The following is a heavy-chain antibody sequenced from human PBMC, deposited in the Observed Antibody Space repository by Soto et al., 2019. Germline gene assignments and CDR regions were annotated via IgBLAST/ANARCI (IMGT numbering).Heavy chain of an antibody. V-gene: IGHV3-30*18. Sequence: QVQLVESGGGVVQPGRSLRLSCAASGFTFSSYGMHWVRQAPGKGLEWVAVISYDGSNKYYADSVKGRFTISRDDSKNTLYLQMNSLRAEDTAVYYCAKDRGVGAPYYYYGMDVWGQGTTVTVSS. CDR1: GFTFSSYG. CDR2: ISYDGSNK. CDR3: AKDRGVGAPYYYYGMDV. J-gene: IGHJ6*02. D-gene: IGHD1-26*01.